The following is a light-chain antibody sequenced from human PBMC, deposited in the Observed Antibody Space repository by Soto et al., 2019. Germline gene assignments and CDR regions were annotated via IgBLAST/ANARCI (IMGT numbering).Light chain of an antibody. CDR3: QQYFANPRT. V-gene: IGKV4-1*01. Sequence: DIVMTQSPDSLAVSLGERATISCKSSQTVLYGNNKRNYLAGYQQKSGQPPRLLLYWASTRGSGVPDRFTGSGSGTDFTLTITSLQAEDVAVYYCQQYFANPRTFGQGTKVEIK. J-gene: IGKJ1*01. CDR2: WAS. CDR1: QTVLYGNNKRNY.